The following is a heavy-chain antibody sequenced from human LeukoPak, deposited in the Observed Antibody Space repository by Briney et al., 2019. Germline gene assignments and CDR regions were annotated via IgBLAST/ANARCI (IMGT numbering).Heavy chain of an antibody. J-gene: IGHJ3*02. CDR3: AKAGGRITMIVVVNDAFDI. Sequence: GGSPRLSCAASGFTFSSYAMSWVRQAPGKGLEWVSAISGSGGSTYYADSVKGRFTISRDNSKNTLYLQMNSLRAEDTAVYYCAKAGGRITMIVVVNDAFDIWGQGTMVTVSS. CDR1: GFTFSSYA. D-gene: IGHD3-22*01. V-gene: IGHV3-23*01. CDR2: ISGSGGST.